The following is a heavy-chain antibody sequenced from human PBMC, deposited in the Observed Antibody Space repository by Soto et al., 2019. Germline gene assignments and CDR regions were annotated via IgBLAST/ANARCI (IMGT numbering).Heavy chain of an antibody. Sequence: QDQLVQSGVEVKKPGASVKVSCKASGYSFTNYGITWVRQAPGQVVEWMGWISAYNGNTNYAQKFQGRVTMTTDASTSTAYLELRSLRSDDTAVDYCARDRGVAPPVAGNTHYYYYMDVWGQGTTVTVSS. V-gene: IGHV1-18*01. J-gene: IGHJ6*03. D-gene: IGHD6-19*01. CDR1: GYSFTNYG. CDR3: ARDRGVAPPVAGNTHYYYYMDV. CDR2: ISAYNGNT.